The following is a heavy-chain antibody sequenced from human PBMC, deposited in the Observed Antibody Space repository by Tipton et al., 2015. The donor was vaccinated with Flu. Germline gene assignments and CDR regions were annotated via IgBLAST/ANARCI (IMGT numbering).Heavy chain of an antibody. CDR3: ARVPYGSGTYFKSDPFDI. Sequence: TLSLTCTVSGDSISDYYWSWIRQSPGRGLEWIGYIYYTGSTDYNPSLESRVTISVDKSEKHFSLRLNSLTAADTAVYYCARVPYGSGTYFKSDPFDIWGHGTMFTLPS. D-gene: IGHD3-10*01. CDR1: GDSISDYY. J-gene: IGHJ3*02. CDR2: IYYTGST. V-gene: IGHV4-59*12.